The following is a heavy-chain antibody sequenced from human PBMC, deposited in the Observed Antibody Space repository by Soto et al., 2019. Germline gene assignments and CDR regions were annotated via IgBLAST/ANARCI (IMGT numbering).Heavy chain of an antibody. CDR1: GIPVSSNY. D-gene: IGHD3-10*01. J-gene: IGHJ6*02. CDR2: LHSGGDT. CDR3: ARATPSYYASRMDL. Sequence: EVQLVESGGGLVQPGGSLRLSCAASGIPVSSNYMTWVRQAPGKGLEWVSVLHSGGDTYYANSVKGRSTIPRHDSTNTLFLQMTTLTAEDTAVYFSARATPSYYASRMDLWGPGTTVTVSS. V-gene: IGHV3-53*04.